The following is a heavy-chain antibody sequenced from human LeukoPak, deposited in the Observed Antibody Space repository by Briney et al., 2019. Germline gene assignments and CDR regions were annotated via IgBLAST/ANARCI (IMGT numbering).Heavy chain of an antibody. CDR3: ARDLEQLFDP. Sequence: VHVSRKPSGYTLPSYCISGVRQAPGQGREGMGWTSAYNGNTDYAQKLQGRVTMTTDTSTSTAYMQRRSLRSDDTAVYYCARDLEQLFDPGGQGTLVTVS. CDR2: TSAYNGNT. J-gene: IGHJ5*02. V-gene: IGHV1-18*01. D-gene: IGHD1/OR15-1a*01. CDR1: GYTLPSYC.